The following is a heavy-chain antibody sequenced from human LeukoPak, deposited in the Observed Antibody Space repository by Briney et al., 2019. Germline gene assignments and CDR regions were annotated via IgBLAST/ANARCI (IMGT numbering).Heavy chain of an antibody. Sequence: GGSLRLSCAASGFIFSNYAISWVRQAPGKGLEWVSSISGSSSYIYYADSVKGRFTVSRDNAKNTVYLQMNSLRAEDMAVYYCARDLQRDTFDIWGQGTMVTVSS. CDR3: ARDLQRDTFDI. J-gene: IGHJ3*02. D-gene: IGHD2-2*01. V-gene: IGHV3-21*01. CDR2: ISGSSSYI. CDR1: GFIFSNYA.